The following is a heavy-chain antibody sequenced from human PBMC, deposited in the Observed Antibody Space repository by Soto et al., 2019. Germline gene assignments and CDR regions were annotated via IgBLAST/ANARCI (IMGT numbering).Heavy chain of an antibody. J-gene: IGHJ6*02. CDR3: ARHVSEAYCGGDCQPYYYYYYGMDV. Sequence: SETLSLTCTVSGGSISSSSYYWGWIRQPPGKGLEWIGSIYYSGSTYYNPSLKSRVAISVDTSKNQFSLKLSSVTAADTAVYYCARHVSEAYCGGDCQPYYYYYYGMDVWGQGTTVTVSS. CDR1: GGSISSSSYY. D-gene: IGHD2-21*02. V-gene: IGHV4-39*01. CDR2: IYYSGST.